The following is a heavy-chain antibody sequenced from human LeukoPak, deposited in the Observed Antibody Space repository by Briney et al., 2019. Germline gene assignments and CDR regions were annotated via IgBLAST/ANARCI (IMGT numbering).Heavy chain of an antibody. J-gene: IGHJ1*01. CDR3: ARLKYYYDSSGYRAEYFQH. Sequence: SETLSLTCTVSGGSISSYYWSWIRQPPGKGLEWIGDIYYSGSTNYNPSLKSRVTISVYTSENQFSVKLSSVTAADTAVYYCARLKYYYDSSGYRAEYFQHWGQGTLVTVSS. CDR1: GGSISSYY. CDR2: IYYSGST. D-gene: IGHD3-22*01. V-gene: IGHV4-59*01.